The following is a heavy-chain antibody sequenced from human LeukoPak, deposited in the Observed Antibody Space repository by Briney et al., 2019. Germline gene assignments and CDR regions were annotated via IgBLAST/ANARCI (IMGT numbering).Heavy chain of an antibody. D-gene: IGHD6-13*01. CDR2: ISYDGSNK. CDR1: GFTFSSYG. Sequence: GRSLRLSCAASGFTFSSYGMHWVRQAPGKGLEWVAVISYDGSNKYYADSVKGRFTISRDNSKNTLYLQMNSLRAEDTAVYYCARDKFYSSSYFDYWGQGTLVTVSS. V-gene: IGHV3-30*03. J-gene: IGHJ4*02. CDR3: ARDKFYSSSYFDY.